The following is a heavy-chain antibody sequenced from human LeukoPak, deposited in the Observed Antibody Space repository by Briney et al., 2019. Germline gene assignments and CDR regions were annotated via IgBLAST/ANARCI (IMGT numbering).Heavy chain of an antibody. CDR1: GFTFSSCA. CDR3: ARERGNNGGNTNGYFGY. CDR2: ISGSGGTT. D-gene: IGHD4-23*01. V-gene: IGHV3-23*01. J-gene: IGHJ4*02. Sequence: PGGSLRLSCAASGFTFSSCAMSWVRQALGKGLEWISVISGSGGTTYSADSVKGRFTISRDNSKNTLYLQMNSLRAEDTAAYYCARERGNNGGNTNGYFGYWGRGTLVTVSS.